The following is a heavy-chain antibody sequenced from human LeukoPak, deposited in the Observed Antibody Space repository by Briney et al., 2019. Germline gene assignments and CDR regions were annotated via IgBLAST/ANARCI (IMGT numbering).Heavy chain of an antibody. Sequence: GASAKVSCKTSGYTFTSYDINWVRQVPGQGLEWVGGMDGNSGKTAYAQNFLGRVTITRNSSISTAYMELSSLRSEDTAVYYCARLYYYASSGYDALDIWGQGTMVAVSS. CDR3: ARLYYYASSGYDALDI. CDR1: GYTFTSYD. V-gene: IGHV1-8*01. J-gene: IGHJ3*02. CDR2: MDGNSGKT. D-gene: IGHD3-22*01.